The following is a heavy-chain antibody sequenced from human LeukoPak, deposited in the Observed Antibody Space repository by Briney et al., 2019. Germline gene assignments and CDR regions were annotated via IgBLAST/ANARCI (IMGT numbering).Heavy chain of an antibody. CDR3: AKALTYYYDSSALDY. Sequence: GGSLRLSCAASGLTFSSYAMSWVRQAPGKGLEWVSAISGSGGTTYYADSVRGRFTISRDNSKNTVYLQMNSLRAEDTAVYYCAKALTYYYDSSALDYWGQGTLVTVSS. CDR1: GLTFSSYA. V-gene: IGHV3-23*01. CDR2: ISGSGGTT. D-gene: IGHD3-22*01. J-gene: IGHJ4*02.